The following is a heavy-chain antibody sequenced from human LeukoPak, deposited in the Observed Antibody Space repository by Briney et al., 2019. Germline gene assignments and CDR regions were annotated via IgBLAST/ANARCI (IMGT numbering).Heavy chain of an antibody. V-gene: IGHV4-39*02. CDR1: GGSIVGSTYY. J-gene: IGHJ3*01. Sequence: SETLSLTCSVSGGSIVGSTYYWGWTRQPPGKGLEWIASLHYTGGTYYNPSLKGRVTISVDTAKTHFSLRLTSVTAADTAVYCAVDAFDVWGQGTSVTVS. CDR3: VDAFDV. CDR2: LHYTGGT.